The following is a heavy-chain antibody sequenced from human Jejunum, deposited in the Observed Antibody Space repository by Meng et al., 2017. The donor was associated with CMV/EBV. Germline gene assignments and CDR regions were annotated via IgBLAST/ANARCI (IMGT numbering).Heavy chain of an antibody. CDR3: ARGPQGYGSGPVDY. CDR1: GYSFIDFY. J-gene: IGHJ4*02. V-gene: IGHV1-2*02. CDR2: INPIAGDT. Sequence: SGYSFIDFYLHWVRLAPGQGLEWMGWINPIAGDTIYAPTFQGRVSMTSDTSVNTAYMELNSLTSDDTAIYYCARGPQGYGSGPVDYWGQGT. D-gene: IGHD3-10*01.